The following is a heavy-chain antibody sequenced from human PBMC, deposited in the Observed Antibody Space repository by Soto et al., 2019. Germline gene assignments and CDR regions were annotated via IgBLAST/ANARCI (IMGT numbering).Heavy chain of an antibody. V-gene: IGHV4-4*02. CDR2: ISQSGRI. CDR1: GGSISSSNW. J-gene: IGHJ6*02. CDR3: ASLYYYGLDV. Sequence: QVQLQESGPGLVKPSGTLSLTCIVSGGSISSSNWWNWVHQPPGKGLEWIGEISQSGRINYNASLESRITISLDKSKNQYSLNLASVTAADTAIYYCASLYYYGLDVWGPGTTVTVTS.